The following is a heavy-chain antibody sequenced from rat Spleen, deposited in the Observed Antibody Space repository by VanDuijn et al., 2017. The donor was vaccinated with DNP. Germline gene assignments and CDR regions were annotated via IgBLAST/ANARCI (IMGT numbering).Heavy chain of an antibody. J-gene: IGHJ4*01. CDR3: GRNHYYAMDG. D-gene: IGHD1-1*01. V-gene: IGHV4-2*01. CDR2: INEDGSII. CDR1: GLNFNDYW. Sequence: EVKLVESGGGLVQPGRSLKLSCVASGLNFNDYWMGWVRQAPGKGLEWIGEINEDGSIINYTPSLKDKFTISRDNAQNTLYLEMSKLGSEETAIYYCGRNHYYAMDGWGQGTSVTVSS.